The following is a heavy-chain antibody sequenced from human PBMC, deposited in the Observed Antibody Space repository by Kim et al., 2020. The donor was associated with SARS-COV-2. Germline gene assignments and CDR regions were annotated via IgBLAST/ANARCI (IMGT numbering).Heavy chain of an antibody. J-gene: IGHJ6*02. Sequence: TPSLKSRVTISVDTSKNQFSLRLGSVTAAATAVYYCARSSYDYYYYGMDVWGQGTTVTVSS. CDR3: ARSSYDYYYYGMDV. V-gene: IGHV4-30-2*04. D-gene: IGHD1-26*01.